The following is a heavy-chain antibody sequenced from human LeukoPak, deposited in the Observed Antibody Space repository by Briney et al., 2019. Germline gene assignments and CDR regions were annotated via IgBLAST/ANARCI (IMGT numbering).Heavy chain of an antibody. D-gene: IGHD3-22*01. CDR3: ARDLADYYDSSGYRD. J-gene: IGHJ4*02. CDR1: GYTFTSYY. V-gene: IGHV1-46*01. Sequence: GASVKVSCKASGYTFTSYYMHWVRQAPGQGLEWMGIINPSGGSTSYAQKFQGRVTMTRDTSTSTVYMELSSLRSEDTAVYYCARDLADYYDSSGYRDWGQGTLVTVSS. CDR2: INPSGGST.